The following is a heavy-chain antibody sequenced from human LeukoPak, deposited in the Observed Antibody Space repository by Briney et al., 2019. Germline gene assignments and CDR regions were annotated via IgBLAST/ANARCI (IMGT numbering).Heavy chain of an antibody. J-gene: IGHJ4*02. CDR1: GFTFSSYS. CDR2: ISSSSSNI. V-gene: IGHV3-21*01. CDR3: ARDFVEVYALYYFDY. Sequence: GGCLRLSCAASGFTFSSYSMNWVRQAPGKGLEWVSSISSSSSNIYYADSMKGRFTISRDNAKNSLYLKMNSLRAENTAVYYCARDFVEVYALYYFDYWGQGTLVTVSS. D-gene: IGHD2-8*01.